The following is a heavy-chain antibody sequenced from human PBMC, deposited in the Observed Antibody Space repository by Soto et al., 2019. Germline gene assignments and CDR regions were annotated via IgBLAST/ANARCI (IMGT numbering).Heavy chain of an antibody. CDR3: ASSYIFNSGYDF. V-gene: IGHV4-39*07. J-gene: IGHJ4*02. D-gene: IGHD5-12*01. CDR1: GGSISSSSYY. Sequence: SETLSLTCTVSGGSISSSSYYWGWIRQPPGKGLEWIGSIYYSGSTNYNPSLKSRVTISVDTSKNQFSLKLSSVTAADTAVYYCASSYIFNSGYDFWGQGTLVTVSS. CDR2: IYYSGST.